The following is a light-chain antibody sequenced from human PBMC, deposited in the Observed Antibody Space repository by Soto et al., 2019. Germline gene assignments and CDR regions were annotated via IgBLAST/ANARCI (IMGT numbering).Light chain of an antibody. J-gene: IGKJ5*01. CDR3: QQYGGSPIT. Sequence: EVVLTQSPGTLSLSPGGRSTLSFSSSQGVSRRLAWYQQRPGQSPRLLISGASMRASGVPVRFIGSGSGTDFTLTITRLEPEDFAVYYCQQYGGSPITFGLGTRLE. CDR2: GAS. CDR1: QGVSRR. V-gene: IGKV3-20*01.